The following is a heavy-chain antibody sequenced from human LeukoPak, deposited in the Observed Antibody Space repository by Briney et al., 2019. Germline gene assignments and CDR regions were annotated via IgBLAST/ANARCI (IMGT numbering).Heavy chain of an antibody. CDR1: GFTFSSYA. Sequence: PGRSLRLSCAASGFTFSSYAMHWVRQAPGKGLEWVAVISYDGSNKYYADSVKGRFTISRDNSKNTLYLQMNSLRAEDTAVYYCARETYYGSGSPIDYWGQGTLVTVSS. J-gene: IGHJ4*02. CDR3: ARETYYGSGSPIDY. CDR2: ISYDGSNK. V-gene: IGHV3-30-3*01. D-gene: IGHD3-10*01.